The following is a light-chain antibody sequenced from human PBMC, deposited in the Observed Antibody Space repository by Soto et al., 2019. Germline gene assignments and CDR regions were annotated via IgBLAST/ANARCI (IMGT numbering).Light chain of an antibody. V-gene: IGKV3-15*01. Sequence: IVMTQSPVSLSVSPGEGATLSCRASQSVSNNLAWYQQKPGQAPRLLIYGASTRATGIPARFSGSGSGTDFTLTISSLQSEDFAVYYCQQYNNWPRGTLGQGTKVEIK. CDR2: GAS. J-gene: IGKJ1*01. CDR3: QQYNNWPRGT. CDR1: QSVSNN.